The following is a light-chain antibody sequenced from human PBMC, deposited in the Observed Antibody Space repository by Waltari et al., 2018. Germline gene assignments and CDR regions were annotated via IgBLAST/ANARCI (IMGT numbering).Light chain of an antibody. J-gene: IGKJ4*01. V-gene: IGKV4-1*01. CDR3: QQYYSNPLT. CDR2: WGS. Sequence: FFYSSTKKNRVGGYQQKPGQPPKLLIYWGSTREIGVPDRFTGSGSVTDFTLTISSLQAEDVAVYYCQQYYSNPLTFGGGTTVEIK. CDR1: FFYSSTKKNR.